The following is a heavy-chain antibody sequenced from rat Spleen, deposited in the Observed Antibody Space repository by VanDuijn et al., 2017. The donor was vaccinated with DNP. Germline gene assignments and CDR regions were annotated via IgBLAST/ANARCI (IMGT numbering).Heavy chain of an antibody. J-gene: IGHJ2*01. Sequence: EVQLVESGGGLVQPGRSLKLSCAASGFTFSAYYMAWVRQAPTKGLEWVAYIRYDGGSTYYRDSVKGRFTISRDNAKSSLYLQMDSLRSEDTATYYCATNKNYYSDYWGQGVMVTVSS. CDR3: ATNKNYYSDY. CDR1: GFTFSAYY. CDR2: IRYDGGST. V-gene: IGHV5-20*01. D-gene: IGHD1-5*01.